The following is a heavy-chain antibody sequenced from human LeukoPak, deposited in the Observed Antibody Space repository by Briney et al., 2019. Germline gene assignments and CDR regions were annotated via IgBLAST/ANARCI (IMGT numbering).Heavy chain of an antibody. CDR1: GGSISSGIYY. Sequence: SETLSLTCTVSGGSISSGIYYWSWIRQPAGKGLEWIGRIYTSGSTNYNPSLKSRVTISVDTSKNQFSLKLSSVTAADTAVYYCTRLTVPLRFDPWGQGTLVTVSS. D-gene: IGHD2-2*01. J-gene: IGHJ5*02. V-gene: IGHV4-61*02. CDR3: TRLTVPLRFDP. CDR2: IYTSGST.